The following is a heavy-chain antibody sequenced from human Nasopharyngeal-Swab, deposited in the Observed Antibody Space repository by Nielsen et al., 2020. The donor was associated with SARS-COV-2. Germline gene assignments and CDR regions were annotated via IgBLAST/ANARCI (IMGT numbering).Heavy chain of an antibody. J-gene: IGHJ4*02. CDR3: ASDAPAHYGAFY. CDR2: IAHDASNE. Sequence: GESLKISCAASGFTFSSFGMHWVRQAPGKGLEWVAFIAHDASNEYYGDSVKGRFSISRDSSKNTLYLQMDSLRGEDTAVYYCASDAPAHYGAFYWGRGTLVTVSS. D-gene: IGHD4-17*01. CDR1: GFTFSSFG. V-gene: IGHV3-30*03.